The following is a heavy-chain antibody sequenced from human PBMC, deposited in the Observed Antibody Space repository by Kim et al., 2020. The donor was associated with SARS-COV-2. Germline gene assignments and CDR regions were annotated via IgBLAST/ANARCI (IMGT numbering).Heavy chain of an antibody. Sequence: THYSRSLKSRVTISIDTSKNQFSLKLGSVTAADTAVYYCARVQGQWWSDYWGQGTLVTVSS. CDR2: T. V-gene: IGHV4-59*01. J-gene: IGHJ4*02. CDR3: ARVQGQWWSDY. D-gene: IGHD2-15*01.